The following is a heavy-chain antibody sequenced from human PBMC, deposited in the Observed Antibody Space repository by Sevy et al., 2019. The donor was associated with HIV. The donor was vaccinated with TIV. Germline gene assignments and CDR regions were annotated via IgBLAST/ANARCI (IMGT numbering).Heavy chain of an antibody. CDR2: ISAYNGNT. D-gene: IGHD6-6*01. V-gene: IGHV1-18*01. CDR1: GYTFTSYG. Sequence: ASVKVSCKASGYTFTSYGISWVRQAPGQGLEWMGWISAYNGNTNYAQKLQGRVTMTTDTSTSTAYMELRSLGSDDPAVYYCARVGIAARDDYYFDYWGQGTLVTVSS. CDR3: ARVGIAARDDYYFDY. J-gene: IGHJ4*02.